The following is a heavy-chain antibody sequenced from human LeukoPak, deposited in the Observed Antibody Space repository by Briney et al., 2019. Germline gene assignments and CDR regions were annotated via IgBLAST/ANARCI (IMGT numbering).Heavy chain of an antibody. CDR1: GFTFSSYS. D-gene: IGHD2-2*01. V-gene: IGHV3-72*01. CDR3: ARGYCSRTSCYLEYFYGMDV. Sequence: PGGSLRLSCAASGFTFSSYSMNWVRQAPGKGLEWVGRSRNKANSYTTEYAASVKGRFTISRDDSKNSLYLQMNSLKTEDTAVYYCARGYCSRTSCYLEYFYGMDVWGKGTTVTVSS. J-gene: IGHJ6*04. CDR2: SRNKANSYTT.